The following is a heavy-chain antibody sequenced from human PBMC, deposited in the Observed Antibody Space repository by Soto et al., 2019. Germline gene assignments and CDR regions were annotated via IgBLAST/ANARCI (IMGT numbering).Heavy chain of an antibody. CDR3: AREGAYLDSWSGYFGPGYFDK. CDR1: GGSITSGHW. J-gene: IGHJ4*02. Sequence: QVQLQESGPGLVQPSETLSLTCAVSGGSITSGHWWSWVRQTPGKGLEWIGEIYHGGTTDYNPSLKGRVTMSVDKSKNQFSLKLKSVTAADTAVYYCAREGAYLDSWSGYFGPGYFDKWGQGILVTVSS. V-gene: IGHV4-4*02. D-gene: IGHD3-3*01. CDR2: IYHGGTT.